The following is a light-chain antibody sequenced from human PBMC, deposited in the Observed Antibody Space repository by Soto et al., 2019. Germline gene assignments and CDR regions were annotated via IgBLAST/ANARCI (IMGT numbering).Light chain of an antibody. Sequence: QSALTQPASVSGSPGQSITISCTGTISNVGNYHLVSWYQQHPGKAPKLIIYEVNKRPSGVSNRFSGSKSGNTASLTISGLQTEDEADYYCCSYAGGRVFGGGTKLTVL. CDR1: ISNVGNYHL. CDR3: CSYAGGRV. V-gene: IGLV2-23*02. CDR2: EVN. J-gene: IGLJ3*02.